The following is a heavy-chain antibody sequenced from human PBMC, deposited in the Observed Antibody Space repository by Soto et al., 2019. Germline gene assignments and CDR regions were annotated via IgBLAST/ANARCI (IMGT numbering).Heavy chain of an antibody. CDR2: ISSSSSYI. D-gene: IGHD3-22*01. V-gene: IGHV3-21*01. CDR3: ARVHYYDSSGYPIGYFDY. J-gene: IGHJ4*02. Sequence: GGSLRLSCAASGFTFSSYSMNWVRQAPGKGLEWVSSISSSSSYIYYADSVKGRFTISRDNAKNSLYLQMNSLRAEDTAVYYCARVHYYDSSGYPIGYFDYWGQGTLVTVSS. CDR1: GFTFSSYS.